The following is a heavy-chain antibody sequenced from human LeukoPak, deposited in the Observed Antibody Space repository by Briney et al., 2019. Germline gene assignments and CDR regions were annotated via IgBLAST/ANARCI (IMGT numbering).Heavy chain of an antibody. J-gene: IGHJ4*02. CDR2: IQDDGRRT. V-gene: IGHV3-30*02. CDR1: GVTFSRYG. CDR3: AKRAESNSGPFDY. Sequence: GGSLRLSCEASGVTFSRYGMHWVRQAPGKGLEWVAFIQDDGRRTEYADSVKGRFTISRDNSKNKHYVQMNSLRPDDTALYYCAKRAESNSGPFDYWGQGTVVTVSS. D-gene: IGHD5-12*01.